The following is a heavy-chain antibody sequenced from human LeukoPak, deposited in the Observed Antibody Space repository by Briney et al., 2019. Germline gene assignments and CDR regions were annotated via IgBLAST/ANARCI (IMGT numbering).Heavy chain of an antibody. D-gene: IGHD2-2*02. V-gene: IGHV3-23*01. CDR3: AKTEAPAAIRAGSDY. CDR2: ISGSGSAT. J-gene: IGHJ4*02. CDR1: GFTFSNYG. Sequence: SGVSLRLSCAASGFTFSNYGMSWVRQAPGKGLEWVSTISGSGSATYNAGSVKGRFTTSRDSSNNTLYLQMNSLRAEDTAVYYCAKTEAPAAIRAGSDYWGQGTLVTVSS.